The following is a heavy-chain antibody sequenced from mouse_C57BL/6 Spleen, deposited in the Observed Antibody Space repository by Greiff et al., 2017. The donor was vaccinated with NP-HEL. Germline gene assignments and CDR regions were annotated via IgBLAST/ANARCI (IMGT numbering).Heavy chain of an antibody. J-gene: IGHJ4*01. V-gene: IGHV5-17*01. D-gene: IGHD1-1*01. CDR3: ARSFMTGDAMDY. CDR2: ISSGSSTI. Sequence: EVKLVESGGGLVKPGGSLKLSCAASGFTFSDYGMHWVRQAPEKGLEWVAYISSGSSTIYYADTVKGRFTISRDNAKNTLFLQMTSLRSEDTAMYYCARSFMTGDAMDYWGQGTSVTVAS. CDR1: GFTFSDYG.